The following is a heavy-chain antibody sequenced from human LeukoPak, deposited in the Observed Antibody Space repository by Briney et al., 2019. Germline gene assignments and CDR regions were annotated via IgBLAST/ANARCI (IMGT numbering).Heavy chain of an antibody. CDR1: GYTFTSYY. CDR2: IIPILGIA. Sequence: GASVKVSCKASGYTFTSYYMHWVRQAPGQGLEWMGRIIPILGIANYAQKLQGRVTMSTDTSTSTAYMELRSLRSDDTAVYYCARAEVSSGWFYFDYWGQGTLVTVSS. CDR3: ARAEVSSGWFYFDY. J-gene: IGHJ4*02. D-gene: IGHD6-19*01. V-gene: IGHV1-18*04.